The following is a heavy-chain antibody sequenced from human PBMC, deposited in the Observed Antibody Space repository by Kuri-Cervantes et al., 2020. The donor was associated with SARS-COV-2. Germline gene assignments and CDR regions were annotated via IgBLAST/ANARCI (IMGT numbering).Heavy chain of an antibody. CDR2: INHSGST. CDR3: AGLSGYDPHEGDY. CDR1: GFTFSSYA. Sequence: GSLRLSCAASGFTFSSYAMSWVRQAPGKGLEWIGEINHSGSTNYNPSLKSRVTISVDTSKNQFSLKLSSVTAADTAVYYCAGLSGYDPHEGDYWGQGTLVTVSS. D-gene: IGHD5-12*01. J-gene: IGHJ4*02. V-gene: IGHV4-34*08.